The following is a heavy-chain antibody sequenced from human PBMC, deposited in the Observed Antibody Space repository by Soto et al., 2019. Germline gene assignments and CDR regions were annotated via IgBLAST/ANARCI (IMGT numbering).Heavy chain of an antibody. V-gene: IGHV3-7*01. CDR1: GFTFSSYW. J-gene: IGHJ4*02. CDR3: VTEVAGRGGFDC. D-gene: IGHD6-19*01. CDR2: IKQDGSDK. Sequence: GGSLRLSCVASGFTFSSYWMSWVRQAPGKGLEWLANIKQDGSDKYYVDSVKGRFTISRDNAKNSLFLQMNSLRAEDTAFYYCVTEVAGRGGFDCWGQGTLVTVSS.